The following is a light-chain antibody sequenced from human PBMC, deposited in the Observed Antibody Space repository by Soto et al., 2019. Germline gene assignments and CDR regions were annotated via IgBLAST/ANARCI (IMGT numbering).Light chain of an antibody. CDR2: AAS. CDR1: QDIRDR. Sequence: DMQMSQSLSSLSSSVGDSVTITCRASQDIRDRLSWFQEKPGKAPKRLIYAASTLQSGVPSRFSGSGSGTDFTLTISCLQSEDFATYYCQQDYSYPLTFCHVTRLEIK. CDR3: QQDYSYPLT. V-gene: IGKV1-17*01. J-gene: IGKJ5*01.